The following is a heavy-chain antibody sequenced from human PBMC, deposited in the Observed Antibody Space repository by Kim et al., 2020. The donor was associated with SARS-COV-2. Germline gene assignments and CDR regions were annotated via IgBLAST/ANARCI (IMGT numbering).Heavy chain of an antibody. J-gene: IGHJ6*02. D-gene: IGHD3-10*01. V-gene: IGHV3-30*07. Sequence: RFTISRDNSKNTLYLKMNSLKAEDTAVYYCARWFKRVRGGGSNYYYGMDVWGQGTTVTVSS. CDR3: ARWFKRVRGGGSNYYYGMDV.